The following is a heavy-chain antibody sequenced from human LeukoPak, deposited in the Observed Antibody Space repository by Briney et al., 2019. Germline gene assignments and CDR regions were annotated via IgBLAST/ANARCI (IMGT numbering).Heavy chain of an antibody. CDR3: AKDRYAWELQSRPFDY. D-gene: IGHD1-26*01. CDR1: GFTFSSYA. V-gene: IGHV3-23*01. Sequence: GGSLRLSCAASGFTFSSYAMSWVRQAPGKGLEWVSAISGSGGSTYYADSVKGRFTISRDNSKNTLYLQMNSLRAEDTAVYYCAKDRYAWELQSRPFDYGGQGPLVTVSP. J-gene: IGHJ4*02. CDR2: ISGSGGST.